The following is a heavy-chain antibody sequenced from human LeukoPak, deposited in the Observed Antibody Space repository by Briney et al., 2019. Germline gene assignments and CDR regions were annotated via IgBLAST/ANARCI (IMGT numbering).Heavy chain of an antibody. CDR1: GFTFSSYA. V-gene: IGHV3-23*01. Sequence: GGSLRLSCPVYGFTFSSYAMNWVRQAPGKGLEWVSGISGSDGSTYYADSVKGRFTISRDNSKNTLYLQMNSLRAEDTAVYYCAKGGSRVALFDYWGQGTLVTVSS. J-gene: IGHJ4*02. CDR3: AKGGSRVALFDY. CDR2: ISGSDGST. D-gene: IGHD5-12*01.